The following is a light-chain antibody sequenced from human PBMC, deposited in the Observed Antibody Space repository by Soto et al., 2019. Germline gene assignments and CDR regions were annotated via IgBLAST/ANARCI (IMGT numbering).Light chain of an antibody. J-gene: IGKJ1*01. CDR3: MQGSYWPRT. Sequence: VMTQSPLYLPVTLGQPACISCRTSQSLLYTDGNTYLSWSQQRPGQSPRRLIYEVSNRDSGVPDRFRGSGSGTDFTLKISRVEAEDVGVYYCMQGSYWPRTFGQGTKV. CDR1: QSLLYTDGNTY. CDR2: EVS. V-gene: IGKV2-30*01.